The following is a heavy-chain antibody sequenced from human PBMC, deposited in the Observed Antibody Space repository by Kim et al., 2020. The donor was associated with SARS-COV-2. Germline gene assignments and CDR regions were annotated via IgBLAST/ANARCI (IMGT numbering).Heavy chain of an antibody. V-gene: IGHV4-34*01. CDR2: INHSGST. CDR1: GGSFSGYY. Sequence: SETLSLTCAVYGGSFSGYYWSWIRQPPGKGLEWIGEINHSGSTNYNPSLKSRVTISVDTSKNQFSLKLSSVTAADTAVYYCARGGLAVAGTLSYYYYGMDVWGQGTTVTVSS. J-gene: IGHJ6*02. CDR3: ARGGLAVAGTLSYYYYGMDV. D-gene: IGHD6-19*01.